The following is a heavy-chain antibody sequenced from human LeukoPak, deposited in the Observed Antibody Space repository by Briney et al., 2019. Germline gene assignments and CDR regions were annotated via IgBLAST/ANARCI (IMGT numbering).Heavy chain of an antibody. Sequence: SETLSLTCSVSGGSISSTGYYWGWIRQPPGKGLEWIGSIYYSGSAYYNPSLKSRVTISVDTSKNQFSLKLSSVTAADTAVYYCASRSSYPGYYFDYWGQGTLVTVSS. CDR3: ASRSSYPGYYFDY. CDR2: IYYSGSA. CDR1: GGSISSTGYY. J-gene: IGHJ4*02. V-gene: IGHV4-39*01. D-gene: IGHD6-13*01.